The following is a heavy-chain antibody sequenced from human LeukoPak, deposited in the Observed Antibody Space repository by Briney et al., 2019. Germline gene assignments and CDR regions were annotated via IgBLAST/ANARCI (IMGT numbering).Heavy chain of an antibody. J-gene: IGHJ3*02. V-gene: IGHV1-2*02. Sequence: ASVKVSCKASGYTFTGYYIHWVRQAPGQGLEWVGWINPNSGGTKYAQKFQGRVTMTRDTSISTAYMDLSRLRSDDTAVYYCARIRKSSSWYDAFDIWGQGTMVTVSS. D-gene: IGHD6-13*01. CDR1: GYTFTGYY. CDR3: ARIRKSSSWYDAFDI. CDR2: INPNSGGT.